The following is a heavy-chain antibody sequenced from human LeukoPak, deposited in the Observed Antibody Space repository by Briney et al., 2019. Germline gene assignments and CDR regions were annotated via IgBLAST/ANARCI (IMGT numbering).Heavy chain of an antibody. Sequence: GGSLRLSCAASGFTFSTYNMNWVRQAPGKGLEWVSSITSSSTNIYYADSVKGRFTISRDNAANSLYLQMNSLRVEDTAVHYCARALSGSFDYWGQGTLVTVSS. CDR3: ARALSGSFDY. V-gene: IGHV3-21*01. D-gene: IGHD1-26*01. CDR2: ITSSSTNI. J-gene: IGHJ4*02. CDR1: GFTFSTYN.